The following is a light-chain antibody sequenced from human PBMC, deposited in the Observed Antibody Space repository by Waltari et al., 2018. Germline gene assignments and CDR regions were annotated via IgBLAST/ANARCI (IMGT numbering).Light chain of an antibody. Sequence: QSVLTQPPSASGAPGQRVTISCSGSSSNVGNNVVNWYQQIPGTAPKLLIYRNDQRPSGVPDRFSGSKSSTSASLAISGLQSEDEGDYYCASWDDSPNGRWVFGGGTKLTVL. J-gene: IGLJ3*02. CDR2: RND. CDR3: ASWDDSPNGRWV. CDR1: SSNVGNNV. V-gene: IGLV1-44*01.